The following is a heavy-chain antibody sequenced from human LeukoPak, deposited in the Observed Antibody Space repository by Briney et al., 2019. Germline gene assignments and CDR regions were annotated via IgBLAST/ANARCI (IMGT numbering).Heavy chain of an antibody. CDR2: IYYSGST. J-gene: IGHJ4*02. CDR3: AREVSTLAVAGPFFDY. V-gene: IGHV4-59*01. CDR1: GGSISSYY. D-gene: IGHD6-19*01. Sequence: SETLSLTCTASGGSISSYYWSWIRQPPGKGLEWIGYIYYSGSTNYNPSLKSRVTISVDTSKNQFSLKLSSVTAADTAVYYCAREVSTLAVAGPFFDYWGQGTLVKVSS.